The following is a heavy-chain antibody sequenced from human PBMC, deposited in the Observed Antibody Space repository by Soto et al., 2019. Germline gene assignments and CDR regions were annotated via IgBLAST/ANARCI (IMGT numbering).Heavy chain of an antibody. J-gene: IGHJ6*02. CDR2: IYHSGST. Sequence: PSETLSLTCAVSGGSISSGGYSWSWIRQPPGKGLEWIGYIYHSGSTYYNPSLKSRVTISVDRSKNQFPLKLSSVAAADTAVYYCASLSSSWYSGGMDVWGQGTTVTVSS. V-gene: IGHV4-30-2*01. CDR1: GGSISSGGYS. CDR3: ASLSSSWYSGGMDV. D-gene: IGHD6-13*01.